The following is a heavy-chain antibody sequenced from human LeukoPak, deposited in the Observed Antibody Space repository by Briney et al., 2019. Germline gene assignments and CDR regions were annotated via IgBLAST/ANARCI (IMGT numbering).Heavy chain of an antibody. D-gene: IGHD5-18*01. Sequence: GGSLRLSCAAYGFTFSSYAMGWIRQAPGKGLEWVSAITASGGNTYYADSVKGRFTISRDNSKNTLYLQVNSLRAEDTAVYYCAKGNGYSYGRYYFDYWGEGTLVTVSS. CDR1: GFTFSSYA. J-gene: IGHJ4*02. CDR2: ITASGGNT. CDR3: AKGNGYSYGRYYFDY. V-gene: IGHV3-23*01.